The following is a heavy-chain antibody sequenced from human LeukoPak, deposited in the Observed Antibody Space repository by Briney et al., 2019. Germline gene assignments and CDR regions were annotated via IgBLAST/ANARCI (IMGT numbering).Heavy chain of an antibody. CDR1: GGSISSGGYY. D-gene: IGHD3-9*01. CDR2: IYYSGST. Sequence: ASETLSLTCTVSGGSISSGGYYWSWIRQHPGKGLEWIGYIYYSGSTYYNPSLKSRVTTSVDTSKNQFSLKLSSVTAADTAVYYCARAVWDYDILTGLGGKGFDPWGQGTLVTVSS. CDR3: ARAVWDYDILTGLGGKGFDP. J-gene: IGHJ5*02. V-gene: IGHV4-31*03.